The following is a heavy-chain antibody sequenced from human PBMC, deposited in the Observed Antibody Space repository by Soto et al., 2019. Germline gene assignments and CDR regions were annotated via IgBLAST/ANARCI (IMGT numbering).Heavy chain of an antibody. CDR1: GFTFSSYS. J-gene: IGHJ3*02. CDR2: ISSSSSYI. CDR3: ATIAVADAFDI. V-gene: IGHV3-21*01. D-gene: IGHD6-19*01. Sequence: GGSLRLSXAASGFTFSSYSMNWVRQAPGKGLEWVSSISSSSSYIYYADSVKGRFTISRDNAKNSLYLQMNSLRAEDTAVYYCATIAVADAFDIWGQGTMVTVSS.